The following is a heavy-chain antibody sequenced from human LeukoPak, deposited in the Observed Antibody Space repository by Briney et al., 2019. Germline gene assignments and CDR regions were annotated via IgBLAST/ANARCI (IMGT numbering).Heavy chain of an antibody. CDR1: GFTVITSF. CDR3: VRDIGWFRFDY. CDR2: IKEDGSAT. D-gene: IGHD6-19*01. Sequence: GGSLRLSCAASGFTVITSFMTWVRQAPGKGLEWVAHIKEDGSATQSIDAVKGRFTISRDNAKNSLYLQMNTLRAEDTAVYYCVRDIGWFRFDYWGQGTLVTVSS. V-gene: IGHV3-7*03. J-gene: IGHJ4*02.